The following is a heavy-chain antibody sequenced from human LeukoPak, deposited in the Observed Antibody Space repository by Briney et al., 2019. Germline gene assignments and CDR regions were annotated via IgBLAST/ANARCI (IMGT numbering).Heavy chain of an antibody. CDR1: GFTVSSTY. CDR3: ARDNYGGNLDY. V-gene: IGHV3-53*01. J-gene: IGHJ4*03. D-gene: IGHD4-23*01. Sequence: PGGSLRLSCAASGFTVSSTYMSWVRQAPGKGLEWVSVIYTGGSTYYADSVKGRFTISRDNSKNTLYLQMNSLRAEDTAVYYCARDNYGGNLDYWGQGTTVTVSS. CDR2: IYTGGST.